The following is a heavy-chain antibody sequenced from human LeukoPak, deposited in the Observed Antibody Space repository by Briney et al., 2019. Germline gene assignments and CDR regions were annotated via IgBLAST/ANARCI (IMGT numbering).Heavy chain of an antibody. CDR3: ARELETLYYFDY. CDR1: GGTFSSYA. CDR2: IIPIFGTA. Sequence: GASVKVSCKASGGTFSSYAISWVRQAPGQGLEWMGGIIPIFGTANYAQKFQGRVTITADESTSTAYMELSSLRSEDTAVYYCARELETLYYFDYWGQGTLVTVFS. D-gene: IGHD1-1*01. V-gene: IGHV1-69*13. J-gene: IGHJ4*02.